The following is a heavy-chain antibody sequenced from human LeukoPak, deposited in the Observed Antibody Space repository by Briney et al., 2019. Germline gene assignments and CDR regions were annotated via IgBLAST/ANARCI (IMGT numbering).Heavy chain of an antibody. D-gene: IGHD6-19*01. CDR2: IYPGGRT. V-gene: IGHV3-66*01. CDR3: VVWGKAVAGRRKNWFDP. CDR1: GFTVSSNY. Sequence: GGSLRLSCAASGFTVSSNYMNWVRQAPGRGLEWVSIIYPGGRTHYADSVKGRFTIPRDNSNNTLYLQMNSLRAEDTAVYYCVVWGKAVAGRRKNWFDPWGQGTLVTVSS. J-gene: IGHJ5*02.